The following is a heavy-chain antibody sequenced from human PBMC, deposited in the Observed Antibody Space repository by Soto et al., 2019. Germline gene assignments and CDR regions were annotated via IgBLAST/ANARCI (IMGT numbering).Heavy chain of an antibody. CDR2: INPSGGST. CDR1: GYTFTSYY. CDR3: ARVYKQQLEFDP. J-gene: IGHJ5*02. V-gene: IGHV1-46*01. D-gene: IGHD6-13*01. Sequence: ASVKVSCKASGYTFTSYYMHCVRQAPGQGLEWMGIINPSGGSTSYAQKFQGRVTMTRDTSTSTVDMELSSLRSEDTAVYYCARVYKQQLEFDPWGQGTLVTVSS.